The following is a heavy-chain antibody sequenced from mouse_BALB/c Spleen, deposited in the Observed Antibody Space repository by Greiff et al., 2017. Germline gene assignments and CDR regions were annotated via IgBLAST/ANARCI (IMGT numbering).Heavy chain of an antibody. CDR2: IDPANGNT. V-gene: IGHV14-3*02. D-gene: IGHD4-1*01. CDR1: GFNIKDTY. CDR3: AITGLYAIEY. J-gene: IGHJ4*01. Sequence: EVKLMESGAELVKPGASVKLSCTASGFNIKDTYMHWVKQRPEQGLEWIGRIDPANGNTKYDPKFQGKATITADTSSTTAYLQLSSLTSEDTAVYYCAITGLYAIEYWGQGTSVTASS.